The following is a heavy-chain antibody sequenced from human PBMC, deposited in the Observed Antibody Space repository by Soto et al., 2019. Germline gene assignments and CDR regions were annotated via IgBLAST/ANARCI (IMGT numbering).Heavy chain of an antibody. CDR3: VRGPYNYDSRYFDY. CDR1: GGSFSGYF. J-gene: IGHJ4*02. CDR2: INHSGIT. D-gene: IGHD1-20*01. V-gene: IGHV4-34*01. Sequence: SETLSLTCTVSGGSFSGYFWTWIRQPPGKGLEWLAEINHSGITNYNPSVESRVSMSVDTSKNQFSLRLYSVTAADTAVYYCVRGPYNYDSRYFDYWGQGTLVTVSS.